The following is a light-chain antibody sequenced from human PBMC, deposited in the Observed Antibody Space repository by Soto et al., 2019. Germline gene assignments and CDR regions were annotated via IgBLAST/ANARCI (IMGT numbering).Light chain of an antibody. CDR1: ETISRW. CDR3: KHYTRYSDA. J-gene: IGKJ1*01. Sequence: DIEMTLSPSTLSSSVGDRVTITCRAIETISRWVSLYRQKPGKAPQLLIYKASTLNSGVPSRFSGSGSGTEFTLNISSLQPDDFASYYCKHYTRYSDAFGQGTMVDI. CDR2: KAS. V-gene: IGKV1-5*03.